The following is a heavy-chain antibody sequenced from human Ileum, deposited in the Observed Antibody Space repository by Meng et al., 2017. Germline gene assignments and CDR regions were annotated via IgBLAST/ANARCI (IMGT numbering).Heavy chain of an antibody. D-gene: IGHD2-15*01. CDR1: GGSISTNNW. Sequence: QVQLQESGPGLVKPSGTLSLTCPVSGGSISTNNWWSWVRQSPGKGLEWIGEVHPSGSTNYNPSLQGRVTILVDKSTNQFSLRLSSVTAADTAVYSCTKESPPTVVSPMGYWGQGILVTVSS. CDR2: VHPSGST. J-gene: IGHJ4*02. V-gene: IGHV4-4*02. CDR3: TKESPPTVVSPMGY.